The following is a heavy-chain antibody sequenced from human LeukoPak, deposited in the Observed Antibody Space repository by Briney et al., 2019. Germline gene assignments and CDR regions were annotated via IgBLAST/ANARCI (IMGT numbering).Heavy chain of an antibody. J-gene: IGHJ3*02. D-gene: IGHD2-15*01. Sequence: GGSLRLSCEASGLTFNNYAMHWVRQSSGKGLEWVSGIGSSGGGTYYADSVKGRFTISRDTSKDTVYLQMDSLRAEDTAIYYCAKIHQNRVVVGAKGAFDIWGQGTVVTVSS. CDR1: GLTFNNYA. CDR2: IGSSGGGT. V-gene: IGHV3-23*01. CDR3: AKIHQNRVVVGAKGAFDI.